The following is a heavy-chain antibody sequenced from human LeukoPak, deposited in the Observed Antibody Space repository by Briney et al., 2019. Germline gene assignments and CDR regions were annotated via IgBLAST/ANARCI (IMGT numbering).Heavy chain of an antibody. CDR2: ISYDGSNK. Sequence: GGSLRLSCAASGFTLSSYAMHWVRQAPGKGLEWVAVISYDGSNKYYADSVKGRFTISRDNSKNTLYLQMNSLRAEDTAVYYCARIPPGWVRFLEWSPWGNAFDIWGQGTMVTVSS. J-gene: IGHJ3*02. CDR1: GFTLSSYA. V-gene: IGHV3-30-3*01. CDR3: ARIPPGWVRFLEWSPWGNAFDI. D-gene: IGHD3-3*01.